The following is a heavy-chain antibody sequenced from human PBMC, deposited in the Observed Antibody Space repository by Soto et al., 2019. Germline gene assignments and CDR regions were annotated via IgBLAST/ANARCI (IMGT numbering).Heavy chain of an antibody. V-gene: IGHV4-31*03. CDR3: ARTISFMVRGEGSWFDP. Sequence: QVQLQESGPGLVKPSQTLSLTCTVSGGSISSGGYYWSWIRQHPGKGMEWIGYIYYSGRTYYNPSLTSRVTIAVDTSKNQCSLKLSSVTAADTAVYYCARTISFMVRGEGSWFDPWGQGTLVTVSS. CDR1: GGSISSGGYY. D-gene: IGHD3-10*01. CDR2: IYYSGRT. J-gene: IGHJ5*02.